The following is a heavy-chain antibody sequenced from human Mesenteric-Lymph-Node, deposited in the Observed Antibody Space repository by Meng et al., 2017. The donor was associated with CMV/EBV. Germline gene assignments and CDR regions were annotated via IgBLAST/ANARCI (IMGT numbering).Heavy chain of an antibody. D-gene: IGHD5-12*01. J-gene: IGHJ4*02. Sequence: GTISSYAISWVRQATGQGREWMGEIIPIFGTANYAQKFQGRVTITADKSTSTAYMELSSLRSEDTAVYYCARVATISAPYSYYFDYWGQGTLVTVSS. V-gene: IGHV1-69*06. CDR3: ARVATISAPYSYYFDY. CDR2: IIPIFGTA. CDR1: GTISSYA.